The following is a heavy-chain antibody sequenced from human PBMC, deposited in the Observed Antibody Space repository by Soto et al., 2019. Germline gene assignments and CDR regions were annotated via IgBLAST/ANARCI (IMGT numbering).Heavy chain of an antibody. CDR2: IFPRDSDT. CDR1: GYKFTSSW. CDR3: ATKETSGYFNWFET. J-gene: IGHJ5*01. V-gene: IGHV5-51*01. D-gene: IGHD3-22*01. Sequence: PGESLKISCRTSGYKFTSSWIAWVRQRPGKGLEWMVIIFPRDSDTRYSPSFQGQVTISADRSTSTVFLQWASLKAWDTAVYFCATKETSGYFNWFETCGQGTIVTVSS.